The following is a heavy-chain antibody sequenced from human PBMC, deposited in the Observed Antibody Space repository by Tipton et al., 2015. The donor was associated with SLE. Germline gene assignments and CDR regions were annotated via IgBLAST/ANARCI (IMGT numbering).Heavy chain of an antibody. CDR2: INHSGST. Sequence: TLSLTCAVYGGSFSGYYWSWIRHPPGKGLEWIGEINHSGSTNYNPSLKSRVTISVDASKNQFSLKLSSVTAADTAVYYCARVRKITIFGVAKGDYFYYWGQGTLVTVSS. V-gene: IGHV4-34*01. J-gene: IGHJ4*02. CDR1: GGSFSGYY. CDR3: ARVRKITIFGVAKGDYFYY. D-gene: IGHD3-3*01.